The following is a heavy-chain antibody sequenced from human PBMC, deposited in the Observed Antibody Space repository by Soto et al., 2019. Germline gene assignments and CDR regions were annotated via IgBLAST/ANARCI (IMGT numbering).Heavy chain of an antibody. CDR3: AKVGGFYCSSTSCYQFDY. CDR2: ISSSSSSI. V-gene: IGHV3-48*01. D-gene: IGHD2-2*01. CDR1: GFTFSSYS. Sequence: GGSLRLSCAASGFTFSSYSMNWVRQAPGKGLEWVSYISSSSSSIYYADSVKGRFTISRDNSKNTLYLQMNSLRAEDTAVYYCAKVGGFYCSSTSCYQFDYWGQGTLVTVSS. J-gene: IGHJ4*02.